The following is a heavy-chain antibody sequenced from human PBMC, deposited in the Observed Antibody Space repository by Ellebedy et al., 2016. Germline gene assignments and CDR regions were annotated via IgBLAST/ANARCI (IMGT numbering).Heavy chain of an antibody. J-gene: IGHJ4*02. V-gene: IGHV3-23*01. Sequence: GESLKISCEASGFPFSNHAMNWVRQAPGKGLEWVSAISDSGGKTYYADSVKGRFTVSRDNSRNTLYLHMKSLRVEDTAVYYCAKDTADGTYYLDFWGQGTLVSVSS. CDR2: ISDSGGKT. CDR3: AKDTADGTYYLDF. CDR1: GFPFSNHA. D-gene: IGHD5-24*01.